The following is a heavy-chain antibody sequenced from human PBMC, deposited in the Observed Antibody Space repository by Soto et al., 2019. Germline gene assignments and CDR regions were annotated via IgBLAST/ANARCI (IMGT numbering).Heavy chain of an antibody. J-gene: IGHJ3*02. V-gene: IGHV3-30*18. CDR2: ISYDGSNK. Sequence: GGSLRLSCAASGFIFSSYGMHWVRQAPGKGLEWVAGISYDGSNKYYADSVEGRVTISRDNSKNTLYLQMNSLRAEDTAVYYCAKGSTYRGPYAFDIWGQGTMVIVSS. D-gene: IGHD1-1*01. CDR3: AKGSTYRGPYAFDI. CDR1: GFIFSSYG.